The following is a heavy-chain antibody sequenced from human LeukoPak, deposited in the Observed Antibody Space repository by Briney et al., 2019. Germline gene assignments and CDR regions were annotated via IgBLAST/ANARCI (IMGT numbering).Heavy chain of an antibody. Sequence: PVGSLRLSCAASGFTFSDYSMHWVRQAPGKGLVWVSRINSGESNRTYADTVRGRFTVYRDDDKNKLYMQMNSLRVEDTAVYYCARGRSYYYAMDVWGQGTTVTVSS. V-gene: IGHV3-74*01. CDR2: INSGESNR. J-gene: IGHJ6*02. CDR1: GFTFSDYS. CDR3: ARGRSYYYAMDV.